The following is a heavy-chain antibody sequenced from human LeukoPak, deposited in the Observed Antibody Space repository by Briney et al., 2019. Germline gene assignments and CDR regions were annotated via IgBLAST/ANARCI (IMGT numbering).Heavy chain of an antibody. CDR1: GFNFSSYT. D-gene: IGHD1-26*01. J-gene: IGHJ4*02. CDR3: ASRVPWEGY. V-gene: IGHV3-21*01. CDR2: ITSRSTYL. Sequence: GGSLRLSCAASGFASGFNFSSYTMNWVRQAPGKGLEWISSITSRSTYLYYAASVKGRFTISRDNAKNSLYLQMNSLRAEDTALYYCASRVPWEGYWGQGTLVTVSS.